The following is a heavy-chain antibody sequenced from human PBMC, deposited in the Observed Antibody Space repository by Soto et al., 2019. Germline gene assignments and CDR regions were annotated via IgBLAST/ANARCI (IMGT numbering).Heavy chain of an antibody. Sequence: GGSLRLSCATSGFSFSNYAMHWVRQAPGKGLEWVSTIKDSGDSTYYLDSVRGRFTISRDYSRNTLYLQMTSLRAEDTALYHCVKGGASYTSCWYANWGQGILVTVSS. J-gene: IGHJ4*02. V-gene: IGHV3-23*01. CDR3: VKGGASYTSCWYAN. D-gene: IGHD6-13*01. CDR1: GFSFSNYA. CDR2: IKDSGDST.